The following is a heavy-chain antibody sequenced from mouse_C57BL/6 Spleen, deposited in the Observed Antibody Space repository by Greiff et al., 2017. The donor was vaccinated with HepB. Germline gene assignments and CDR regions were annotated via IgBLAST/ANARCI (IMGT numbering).Heavy chain of an antibody. D-gene: IGHD3-1*01. CDR3: ARSSGGYAMDY. Sequence: EVMLVESGGGLVKPGGSLKLSCAASGFTFSSYTMSWVRQTPENRLEWVATISGGGGNTYYPDSVKGRFTISRDNAKNTLYLQMSSLRSEDTALYYCARSSGGYAMDYWGQGTSVTVSS. CDR2: ISGGGGNT. V-gene: IGHV5-9*01. J-gene: IGHJ4*01. CDR1: GFTFSSYT.